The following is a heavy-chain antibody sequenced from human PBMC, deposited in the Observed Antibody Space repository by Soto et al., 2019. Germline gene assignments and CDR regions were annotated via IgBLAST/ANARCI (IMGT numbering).Heavy chain of an antibody. CDR2: IPYDGSNQ. J-gene: IGHJ4*02. CDR1: GLGFSDYG. D-gene: IGHD6-6*01. CDR3: AKDPEYRRSTLRNYFDY. V-gene: IGHV3-30*18. Sequence: QVQLVESGGGVVQPGRSLRLSCVVSGLGFSDYGMHWVRQAQGKGLEGVAVIPYDGSNQYYADSVKGRFTISRDNSKNTLYLQMNSLRAEDTAVYYCAKDPEYRRSTLRNYFDYWGQGTLVTVSS.